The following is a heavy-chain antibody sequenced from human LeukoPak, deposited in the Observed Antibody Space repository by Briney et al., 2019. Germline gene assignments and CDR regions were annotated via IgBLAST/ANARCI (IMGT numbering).Heavy chain of an antibody. D-gene: IGHD3-10*01. CDR1: GGSISSNY. CDR3: ARHIRGAYYYFDY. V-gene: IGHV4-59*08. CDR2: MFHTGST. Sequence: PSETLSLTCTVSGGSISSNYWSWIRQPPGKGLEWIGYMFHTGSTNYNPSLKSRVTISVDTSKSQFSLKLRSVTAADTAVYYCARHIRGAYYYFDYWGQGTLVTVSS. J-gene: IGHJ4*02.